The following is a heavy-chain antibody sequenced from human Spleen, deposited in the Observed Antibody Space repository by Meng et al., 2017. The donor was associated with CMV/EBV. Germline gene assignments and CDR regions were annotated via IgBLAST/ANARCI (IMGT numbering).Heavy chain of an antibody. Sequence: SETLSLTCTVSGGSVSSGSYYWSWIRQPPGKTLEWIAYIYYSGSTSYNPSLKSRVTMSVDTSKNQFSLKLTSVTAADTAVYYCARSLRLEGLDSWGQGALVTVSS. J-gene: IGHJ4*02. CDR2: IYYSGST. V-gene: IGHV4-61*01. CDR3: ARSLRLEGLDS. CDR1: GGSVSSGSYY. D-gene: IGHD3-3*01.